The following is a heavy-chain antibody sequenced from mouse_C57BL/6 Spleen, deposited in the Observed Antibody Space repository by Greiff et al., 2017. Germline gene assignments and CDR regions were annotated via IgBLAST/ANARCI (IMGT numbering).Heavy chain of an antibody. J-gene: IGHJ2*01. CDR2: IYPGDGDT. CDR3: ARDDGSSPFDY. V-gene: IGHV1-80*01. D-gene: IGHD1-1*01. Sequence: VQLQQSGAELVKPGASVKISCKASGYAFSSYWMNWVKHRPGKGLEWIGQIYPGDGDTNYNGKFKGKATLTADKSSSTAYMQLSSLTSEDSAVYFCARDDGSSPFDYWGQGTTLTVSS. CDR1: GYAFSSYW.